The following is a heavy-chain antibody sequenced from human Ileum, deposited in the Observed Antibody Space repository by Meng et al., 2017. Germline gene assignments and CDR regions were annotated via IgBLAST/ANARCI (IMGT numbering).Heavy chain of an antibody. CDR2: IYYTGSA. D-gene: IGHD5/OR15-5a*01. CDR3: AKVLSTVSNRQTEYFHH. CDR1: GDSIRSGGYY. V-gene: IGHV4-31*03. Sequence: QFQLHASRPAWAKPLHTLSLVCSVSGDSIRSGGYYWSWIRQLPGKGLEWIGNIYYTGSAYYNPSLKSRVSISVDTSKNQFSLKVTSVTAADTAVYYCAKVLSTVSNRQTEYFHHWGQGTLVTVSS. J-gene: IGHJ1*01.